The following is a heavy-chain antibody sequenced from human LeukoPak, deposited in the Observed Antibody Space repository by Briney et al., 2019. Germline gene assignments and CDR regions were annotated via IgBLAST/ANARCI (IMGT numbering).Heavy chain of an antibody. CDR1: GFTFDDYA. CDR2: ISWNSGSI. V-gene: IGHV3-9*03. J-gene: IGHJ3*02. Sequence: GRSLRLSCAASGFTFDDYAMHWVRQAPGKGLEWVSGISWNSGSIGYADSVKGRFTISRDNAKTSLYLQMNSLRAEDMALYYCAKDEGRYSYGFLDAFDIWGQGTMVTVSS. CDR3: AKDEGRYSYGFLDAFDI. D-gene: IGHD5-18*01.